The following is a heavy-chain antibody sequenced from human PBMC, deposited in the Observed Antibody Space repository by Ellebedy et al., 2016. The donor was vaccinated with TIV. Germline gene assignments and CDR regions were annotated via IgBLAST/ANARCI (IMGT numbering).Heavy chain of an antibody. V-gene: IGHV3-30-3*01. CDR1: GFTFSSYA. D-gene: IGHD2-21*01. CDR2: ISYDGSNG. Sequence: PGGSLRLSCAASGFTFSSYAMHWVRQAPGKGLEWVAVISYDGSNGYYADSVKGRFTISRDNSKNTLYLQMNSLRAGDSAVYYCARDQLGYSGEVFDFWGQGTLVTVSS. J-gene: IGHJ4*02. CDR3: ARDQLGYSGEVFDF.